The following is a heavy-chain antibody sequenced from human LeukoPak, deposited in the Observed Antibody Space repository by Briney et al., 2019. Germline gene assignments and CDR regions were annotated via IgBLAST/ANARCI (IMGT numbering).Heavy chain of an antibody. D-gene: IGHD3-22*01. V-gene: IGHV1-69*04. CDR2: IIPILGIA. CDR1: GGTFSSYA. CDR3: AKGMGRYYYDSSGYYLDY. Sequence: SVKVSCKASGGTFSSYAISWVRQAPGQGLEWMGRIIPILGIANYAQKFQGRVTITADKSTSTAYMELSSLRSEDTALYYCAKGMGRYYYDSSGYYLDYWGQGTLVTVSS. J-gene: IGHJ4*02.